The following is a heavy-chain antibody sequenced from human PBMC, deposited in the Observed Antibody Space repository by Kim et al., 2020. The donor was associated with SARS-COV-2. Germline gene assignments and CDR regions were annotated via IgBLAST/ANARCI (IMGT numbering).Heavy chain of an antibody. D-gene: IGHD3-16*02. J-gene: IGHJ4*02. Sequence: SETLSLTCAVYGGSFSGYYWSWIRQPPGKGLEWIGEINHSGSTNYNPSLKSRVTISVDTSKNQFSLKLSSVTAADTAVYYCARNGGLGELSAYGIDYWGQGTLVTVSS. CDR3: ARNGGLGELSAYGIDY. CDR2: INHSGST. V-gene: IGHV4-34*01. CDR1: GGSFSGYY.